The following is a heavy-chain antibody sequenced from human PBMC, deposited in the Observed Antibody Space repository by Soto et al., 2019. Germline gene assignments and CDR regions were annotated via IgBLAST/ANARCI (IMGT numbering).Heavy chain of an antibody. CDR3: AIYSAYYYASSGYYYFDV. D-gene: IGHD3-22*01. V-gene: IGHV3-23*01. Sequence: GGSLRLSWAASGFTFSSYAMSWVRQSPGKGREWVSAIRGSGGSTYYADSVKGRFTISTDNSKYTLYRQMNSLRAEDSGVSYCAIYSAYYYASSGYYYFDVWGQGTLVTVSS. CDR1: GFTFSSYA. J-gene: IGHJ4*02. CDR2: IRGSGGST.